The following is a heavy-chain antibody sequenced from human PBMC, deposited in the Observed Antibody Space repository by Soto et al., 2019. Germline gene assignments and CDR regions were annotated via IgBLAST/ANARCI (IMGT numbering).Heavy chain of an antibody. J-gene: IGHJ4*02. CDR2: IYYSGST. V-gene: IGHV4-59*08. CDR1: GGSISSYY. Sequence: SETLSLTCTVSGGSISSYYWSWIRQPPGKGLEWIGYIYYSGSTNYNPSLKSRVTISVDTSKNQFSLKLSSVTAADTAVYYCARRWGRNFDYWGQGTLVTVSS. CDR3: ARRWGRNFDY. D-gene: IGHD2-15*01.